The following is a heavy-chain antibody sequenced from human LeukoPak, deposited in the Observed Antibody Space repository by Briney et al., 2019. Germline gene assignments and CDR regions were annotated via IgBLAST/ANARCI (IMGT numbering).Heavy chain of an antibody. CDR2: INHSGST. J-gene: IGHJ4*02. V-gene: IGHV4-34*01. CDR1: GGSFSGYY. Sequence: SETLSLTCAVYGGSFSGYYWSWIRQPPGKGLEWIGEINHSGSTNYNPSLKSRVTISVDTSKNQFSLKLSSVTAADTAVYYCARGYYGRKKGINYWGQGTLVTVSS. D-gene: IGHD4-23*01. CDR3: ARGYYGRKKGINY.